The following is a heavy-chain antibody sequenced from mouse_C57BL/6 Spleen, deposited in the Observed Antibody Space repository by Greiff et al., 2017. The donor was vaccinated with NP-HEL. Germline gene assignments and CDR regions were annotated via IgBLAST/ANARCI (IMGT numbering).Heavy chain of an antibody. Sequence: VQLQQSGPGLVAPSQSLSITCTVSGFSLTSYGVHWVRQPPGKGLEWLVVIWSDGSTTYNSALKSRLSISKDNSKSQVFLKMNSLQTDDTAMYYCARHEGYGSSFFAYWGQGTLVTVSA. V-gene: IGHV2-6-1*01. J-gene: IGHJ3*01. D-gene: IGHD1-1*01. CDR3: ARHEGYGSSFFAY. CDR2: IWSDGST. CDR1: GFSLTSYG.